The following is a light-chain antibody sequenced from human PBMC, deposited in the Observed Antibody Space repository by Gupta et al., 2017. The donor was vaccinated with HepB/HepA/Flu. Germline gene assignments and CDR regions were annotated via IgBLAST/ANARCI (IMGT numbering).Light chain of an antibody. V-gene: IGLV1-44*01. CDR3: AAWDDSLNGYV. Sequence: QSVPTQPPAASGTTEQSVTISFSGSRSNIGSNTVNWYQQLPGTPPKSLMYSDNQRPSGVPDRFSGSKSGTSASLAISGLQSEDEADYYCAAWDDSLNGYVFGTGTKVTVL. CDR2: SDN. CDR1: RSNIGSNT. J-gene: IGLJ1*01.